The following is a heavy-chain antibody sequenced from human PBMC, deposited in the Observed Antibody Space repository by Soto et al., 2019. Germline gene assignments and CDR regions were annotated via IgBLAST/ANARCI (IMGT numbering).Heavy chain of an antibody. V-gene: IGHV3-23*01. J-gene: IGHJ4*02. D-gene: IGHD4-17*01. Sequence: EVQLLESGGGLVQPGGSPRLSCAASGFTFSSYAMSWVRQAPGKGLEWVSDISGSGGSTYYADSVKGRFTISRDNSKNTLYLQMNSLRAEDTAVYYCAKDSLKNVYGDSLDYWGQGTLVTVSS. CDR3: AKDSLKNVYGDSLDY. CDR1: GFTFSSYA. CDR2: ISGSGGST.